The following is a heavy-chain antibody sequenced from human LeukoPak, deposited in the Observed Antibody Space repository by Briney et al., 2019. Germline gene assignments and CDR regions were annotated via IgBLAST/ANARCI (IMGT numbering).Heavy chain of an antibody. CDR1: GFTFSSYS. D-gene: IGHD6-19*01. J-gene: IGHJ4*02. Sequence: GGSLRLSCAASGFTFSSYSMNWVRQAPGEGLEWISYISSSSSTIEYADSVKGRFTISRDNAKNSLYLQMSSLRAEDTAVYYCASHYSSGWFHFDYWGQGTLVTVYS. CDR2: ISSSSSTI. CDR3: ASHYSSGWFHFDY. V-gene: IGHV3-48*01.